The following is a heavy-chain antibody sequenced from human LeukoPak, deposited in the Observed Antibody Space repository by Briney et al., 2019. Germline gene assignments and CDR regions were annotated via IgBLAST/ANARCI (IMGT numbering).Heavy chain of an antibody. Sequence: GGSLRLSCAASGFTFSSYGMSWVRQAPGKGLEWVSSISSSSSYIYYADSVKGRFTISGDNSQNTLYLQMNSLRAEDTAIYYCAKVLPPWYSSRDDNHYMDVWGKGTTVTVSS. D-gene: IGHD6-13*01. CDR3: AKVLPPWYSSRDDNHYMDV. J-gene: IGHJ6*03. CDR1: GFTFSSYG. CDR2: ISSSSSYI. V-gene: IGHV3-23*01.